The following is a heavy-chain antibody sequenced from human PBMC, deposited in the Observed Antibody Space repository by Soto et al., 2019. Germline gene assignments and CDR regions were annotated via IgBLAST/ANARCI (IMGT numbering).Heavy chain of an antibody. Sequence: QVQLVQSEAEVKKPGASVKVSCEASGYTCINHGISWVRQAPGQGLEWMGWVSGSNGNTKYAQKFQGRVTMTTETSTSTAHLELRNLTSDDTAVYFCARDFYPQAYYFDTWGQGTLVTVSS. J-gene: IGHJ4*02. CDR2: VSGSNGNT. CDR3: ARDFYPQAYYFDT. CDR1: GYTCINHG. V-gene: IGHV1-18*04.